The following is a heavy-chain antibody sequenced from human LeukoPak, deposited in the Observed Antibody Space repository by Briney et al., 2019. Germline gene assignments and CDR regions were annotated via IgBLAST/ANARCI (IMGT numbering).Heavy chain of an antibody. CDR3: ARRGLGLPYYDSSGGKLAFDI. V-gene: IGHV4-39*01. Sequence: NPSETLSLTCTVSGGSISSSSYYWGWIRQPPGKGLEWIGSIYYSGSTYYNPSLKSRVTISVDTSKNQFSLKLSSVTAADTAVYYCARRGLGLPYYDSSGGKLAFDIWGEGTMVTVSS. J-gene: IGHJ3*02. D-gene: IGHD3-22*01. CDR2: IYYSGST. CDR1: GGSISSSSYY.